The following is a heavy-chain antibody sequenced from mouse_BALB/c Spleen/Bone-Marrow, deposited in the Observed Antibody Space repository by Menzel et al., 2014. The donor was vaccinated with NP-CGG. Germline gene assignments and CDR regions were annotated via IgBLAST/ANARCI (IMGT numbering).Heavy chain of an antibody. V-gene: IGHV4-1*02. J-gene: IGHJ3*01. CDR1: GFDFSRYW. D-gene: IGHD2-4*01. CDR2: INPGSSTI. Sequence: EVQLQESGGGLVQPGGSLKLSCAASGFDFSRYWMSWVRQAPGKGLEWIGEINPGSSTINYTPSLKDKFIISRDNAKNTLYLQMSKVRSEDTALYYCARPPLYYDYAWFAYWGQGTLVTVSA. CDR3: ARPPLYYDYAWFAY.